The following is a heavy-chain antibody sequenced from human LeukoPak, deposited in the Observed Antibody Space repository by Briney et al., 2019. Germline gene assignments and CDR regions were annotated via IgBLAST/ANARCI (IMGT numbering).Heavy chain of an antibody. V-gene: IGHV3-23*01. CDR1: GFTFSSYA. Sequence: GGSLRLSCAASGFTFSSYAMSWVRQAPGKGLEWVSAISGSGGSTYYADSVKGRFTISRDNSKNTLYLQMNSLRAEDTAVYYCAKSQRINAIFGVASDYWGQGTLVTVSS. CDR2: ISGSGGST. D-gene: IGHD3-3*01. J-gene: IGHJ4*02. CDR3: AKSQRINAIFGVASDY.